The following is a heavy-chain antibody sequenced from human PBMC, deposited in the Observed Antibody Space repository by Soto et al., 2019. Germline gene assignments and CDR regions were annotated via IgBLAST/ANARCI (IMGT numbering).Heavy chain of an antibody. D-gene: IGHD1-7*01. Sequence: SVKVSCKASGGTFSSYAISWVRQAPGQGLEWMGGIIPIFGTANYAQKFQGRVTITADESTSTAYMELSSLRSEDTAVYYCVRHGTGTTESYFQHWGQGTLVTVSS. CDR1: GGTFSSYA. V-gene: IGHV1-69*13. J-gene: IGHJ1*01. CDR3: VRHGTGTTESYFQH. CDR2: IIPIFGTA.